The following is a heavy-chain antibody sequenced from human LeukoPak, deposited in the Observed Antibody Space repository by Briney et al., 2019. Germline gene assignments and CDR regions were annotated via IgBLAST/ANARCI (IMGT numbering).Heavy chain of an antibody. CDR2: ISSSSSTI. D-gene: IGHD3/OR15-3a*01. J-gene: IGHJ3*02. Sequence: GGSLRLSCTASGFTFSVYEMNWVRQAPGKGLEWVSYISSSSSTIYYADSVKGRFTVSRDNAKNSLYLQMNSLRAEDTAVYYCARDSQRDSDDFFDMWGQGTLVTVSS. CDR3: ARDSQRDSDDFFDM. V-gene: IGHV3-48*03. CDR1: GFTFSVYE.